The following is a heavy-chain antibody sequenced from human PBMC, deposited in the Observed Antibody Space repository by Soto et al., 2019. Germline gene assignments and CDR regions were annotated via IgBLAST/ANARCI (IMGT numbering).Heavy chain of an antibody. J-gene: IGHJ6*02. CDR2: ISWDGGTT. CDR3: AKDMVGGVINDYYGMDV. D-gene: IGHD3-10*01. V-gene: IGHV3-43*01. Sequence: EVQLVESGGVVVQPGGSLRLSCAASGFTFDDYTMHWVRQAPGKGLEWVSLISWDGGTTYYADSVKGRFTISRDNSKTSLYPQMNSLTIEDTALYYCAKDMVGGVINDYYGMDVWGQGTTVIVTS. CDR1: GFTFDDYT.